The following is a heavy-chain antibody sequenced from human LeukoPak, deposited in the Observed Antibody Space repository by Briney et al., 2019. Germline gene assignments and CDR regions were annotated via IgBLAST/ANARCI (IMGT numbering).Heavy chain of an antibody. CDR2: IYTSGST. Sequence: SETLSLTCTVSGGSISSGSYYWSWIRQPAGKGLEWIGRIYTSGSTNYNPSLKSRVTISVDTSKNQFSLKLSSVTAADTAVYYCARAPNDSSLYYYYYMDVWGKGTTVTISS. CDR3: ARAPNDSSLYYYYYMDV. J-gene: IGHJ6*03. D-gene: IGHD3-22*01. CDR1: GGSISSGSYY. V-gene: IGHV4-61*02.